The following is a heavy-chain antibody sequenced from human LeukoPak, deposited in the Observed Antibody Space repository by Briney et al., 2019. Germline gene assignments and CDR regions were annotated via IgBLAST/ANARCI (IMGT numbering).Heavy chain of an antibody. J-gene: IGHJ4*02. V-gene: IGHV1-18*01. CDR1: GYTFTSYG. Sequence: GASVKVSCKASGYTFTSYGISWVRQAPGQGLEWMGWISAYNGNTNYVQKLQGRVTMTTDTSTSTAYMELRSLRSDDTAVYYCARVNIPAGYSSSWHGFDYWGQGTLVTVSS. CDR2: ISAYNGNT. D-gene: IGHD6-13*01. CDR3: ARVNIPAGYSSSWHGFDY.